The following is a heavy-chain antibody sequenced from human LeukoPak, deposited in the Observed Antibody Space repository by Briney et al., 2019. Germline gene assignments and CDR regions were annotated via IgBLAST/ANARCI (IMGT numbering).Heavy chain of an antibody. Sequence: SQTLSVTCAISGDSVLSNSAGWNWIRQSPSRGLKWLGRTYYRSKWYNDYAISVKSRVTISPDTSKNHFSLHLKSVTPEDTAVYYCVRDRSMAFDYWGQGTLVTVSS. CDR1: GDSVLSNSAG. CDR3: VRDRSMAFDY. J-gene: IGHJ4*02. V-gene: IGHV6-1*01. D-gene: IGHD5-24*01. CDR2: TYYRSKWYN.